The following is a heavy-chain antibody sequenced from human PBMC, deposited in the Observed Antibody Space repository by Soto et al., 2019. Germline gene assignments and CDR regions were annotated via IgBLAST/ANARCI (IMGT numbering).Heavy chain of an antibody. V-gene: IGHV1-69*01. Sequence: QVQLVQSGAEVKKPGSSVKVSCKASGGTFSSYAISWVRQAPGQGLEWMGGIIPIFGTANYAQKFQGRVTITADESTSTAYMELSSLRSEDTAVYYCAGDAGTVVKFDYYYYGMDVWGQGTTVTVSS. D-gene: IGHD2-15*01. CDR1: GGTFSSYA. CDR3: AGDAGTVVKFDYYYYGMDV. J-gene: IGHJ6*02. CDR2: IIPIFGTA.